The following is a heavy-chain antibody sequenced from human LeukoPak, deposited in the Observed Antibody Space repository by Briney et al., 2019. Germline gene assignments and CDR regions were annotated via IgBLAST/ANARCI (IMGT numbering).Heavy chain of an antibody. J-gene: IGHJ4*02. CDR3: QRGATADTRHLDY. Sequence: PGGSLRLSCVASGFTFSDYSMSWVRQAPGKGLDWVPIISSGSGDIHYAESVKGRFTISRDNTKNSVYLQMYSLRDEDTAVYYCQRGATADTRHLDYWGQGTLVTVSS. D-gene: IGHD2-21*02. CDR1: GFTFSDYS. V-gene: IGHV3-21*01. CDR2: ISSGSGDI.